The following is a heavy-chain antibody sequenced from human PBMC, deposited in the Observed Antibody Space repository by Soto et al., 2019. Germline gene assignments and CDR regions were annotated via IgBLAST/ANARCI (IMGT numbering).Heavy chain of an antibody. CDR3: ARITLDPYITYWFDP. CDR2: IYYSGNT. CDR1: GDSVTSGDYY. D-gene: IGHD3-10*01. Sequence: SETLSLTCTVSGDSVTSGDYYWSWIRQPPGKGLEWIGYIYYSGNTNYSPSLKSRVAISSDTSHNQFSLKLSSVTAADTAVYFCARITLDPYITYWFDPWGQGNLVTVSS. V-gene: IGHV4-61*08. J-gene: IGHJ5*01.